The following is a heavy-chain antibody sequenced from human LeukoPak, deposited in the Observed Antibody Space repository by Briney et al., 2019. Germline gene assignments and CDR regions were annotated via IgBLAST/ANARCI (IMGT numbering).Heavy chain of an antibody. CDR1: GGSFSGYY. D-gene: IGHD5-12*01. J-gene: IGHJ4*02. Sequence: SETLSLTCAVYGGSFSGYYWSWIRQPPGKGLEWIGEINHSGSTNYNPSLKSRVTMSVDTSKNKFSLKLSSVTAADTAVYYCARASSGYDRRFDYWGQGTLVTVSS. V-gene: IGHV4-34*01. CDR3: ARASSGYDRRFDY. CDR2: INHSGST.